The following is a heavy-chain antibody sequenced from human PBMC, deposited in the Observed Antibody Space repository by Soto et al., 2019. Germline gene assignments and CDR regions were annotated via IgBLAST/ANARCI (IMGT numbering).Heavy chain of an antibody. V-gene: IGHV3-48*02. Sequence: GGSLRLSCAGSGFTFGTYSMNWVRQAAGKGLEWIAYISYDSDTIQYADSVKGRFTISRDNAKNSLYLQMNSLRDEDTAAYYCASQYYDYVWYQGTSVAVS. CDR3: ASQYYDYV. J-gene: IGHJ6*02. CDR2: ISYDSDTI. CDR1: GFTFGTYS. D-gene: IGHD3-3*01.